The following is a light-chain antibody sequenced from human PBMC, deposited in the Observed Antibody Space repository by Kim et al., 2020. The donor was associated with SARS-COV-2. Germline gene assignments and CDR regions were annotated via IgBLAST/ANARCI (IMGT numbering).Light chain of an antibody. Sequence: EILMTQSPATLSVSPGERATLSCRASQSVSSKLAWYQHKPGQAPRLLIYGISTRATGVPPRFSGSGSGTEFTLTISSLQSEDFAVYYCQHYYNWPPVTLGGGTKVDIK. CDR3: QHYYNWPPVT. CDR1: QSVSSK. CDR2: GIS. J-gene: IGKJ4*01. V-gene: IGKV3-15*01.